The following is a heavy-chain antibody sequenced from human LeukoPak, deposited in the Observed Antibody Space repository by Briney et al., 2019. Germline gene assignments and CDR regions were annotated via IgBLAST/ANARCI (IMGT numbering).Heavy chain of an antibody. CDR2: ITSNGDNT. V-gene: IGHV3-64*01. Sequence: GGSLRLSCAASGFTFSTYALHWVRQAPGKGLEYVSSITSNGDNTYYANSVEGRFTISRDNSKNTLYLEMGSLRAEDMAVYYCARDRMGVGDYWGRGTLVTVSS. CDR1: GFTFSTYA. CDR3: ARDRMGVGDY. J-gene: IGHJ4*02. D-gene: IGHD3-3*01.